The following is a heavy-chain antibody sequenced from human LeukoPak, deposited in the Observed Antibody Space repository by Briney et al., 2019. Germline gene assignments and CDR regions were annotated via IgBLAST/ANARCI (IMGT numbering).Heavy chain of an antibody. CDR2: IIPIFGTA. CDR3: AEALPPYYYMDV. V-gene: IGHV1-69*05. D-gene: IGHD2-15*01. J-gene: IGHJ6*03. Sequence: SVKVSCKTSGYPFANFAISWVRQAPGQGLEWMGGIIPIFGTANYAQKFQGRVTITTDESTSTAYMELSSLRSEDTAVYYCAEALPPYYYMDVWGKGTTVTVSS. CDR1: GYPFANFA.